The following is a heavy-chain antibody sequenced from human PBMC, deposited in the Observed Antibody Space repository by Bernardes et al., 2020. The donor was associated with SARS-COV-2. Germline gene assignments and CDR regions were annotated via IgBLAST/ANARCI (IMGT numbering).Heavy chain of an antibody. V-gene: IGHV3-23*01. CDR1: GFTFSSYA. D-gene: IGHD5-18*01. CDR2: ISGSGGST. J-gene: IGHJ4*02. CDR3: ASPRSILQLWHPGPFDY. Sequence: GGSLRLSCAASGFTFSSYAMSWVRQAPGKGLEWVSAISGSGGSTYYADSVKGRFTISRDNSKNTLYLQMNSLRAEDTAVYYCASPRSILQLWHPGPFDYWGQGTLVTVSS.